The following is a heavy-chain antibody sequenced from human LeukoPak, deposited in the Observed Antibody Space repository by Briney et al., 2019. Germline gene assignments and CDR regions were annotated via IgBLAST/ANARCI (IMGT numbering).Heavy chain of an antibody. J-gene: IGHJ4*02. CDR3: TRLTGVGAGSLGGTPADY. D-gene: IGHD1-26*01. CDR2: IRSKANSYAT. V-gene: IGHV3-73*01. CDR1: GFTFSGSA. Sequence: PGGSLRLSCAASGFTFSGSAMHWVRQASGKGLEWVGRIRSKANSYATAYAASVKGRFTISRDDSKNTAYLQMNSLKTEDTAVYYCTRLTGVGAGSLGGTPADYWGQGTLVTVSS.